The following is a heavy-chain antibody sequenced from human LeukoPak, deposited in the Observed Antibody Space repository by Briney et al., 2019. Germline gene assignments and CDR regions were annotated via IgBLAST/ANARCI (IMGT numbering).Heavy chain of an antibody. CDR1: GDSVSSNSVT. CDR2: TYYRSTWYN. J-gene: IGHJ5*02. D-gene: IGHD2-2*01. Sequence: SQTLSLTCAISGDSVSSNSVTWNWIRQSPSRGLEWLGRTYYRSTWYNDYAVSVRGRITVNPDTSKTQFSLHLNSVTPEDTAVYYCARRLTQYDCFDPWGQGILVTVSS. CDR3: ARRLTQYDCFDP. V-gene: IGHV6-1*01.